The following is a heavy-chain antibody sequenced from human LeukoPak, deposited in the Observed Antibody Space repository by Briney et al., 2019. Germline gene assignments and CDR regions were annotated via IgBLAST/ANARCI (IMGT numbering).Heavy chain of an antibody. CDR1: GCTFSSYG. Sequence: GGSLRPSCAASGCTFSSYGMHWGRQGPGKGLVWVSRINSDGSTTNYADSVKGRFTISRDNAKNTLYSQMNSLRAEDTAVYYCVRVDGGYWGQGTLVTVSS. V-gene: IGHV3-74*01. J-gene: IGHJ4*02. CDR2: INSDGSTT. D-gene: IGHD3-16*01. CDR3: VRVDGGY.